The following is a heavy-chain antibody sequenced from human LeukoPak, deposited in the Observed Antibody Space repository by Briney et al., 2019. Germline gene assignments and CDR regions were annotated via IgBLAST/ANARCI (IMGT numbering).Heavy chain of an antibody. Sequence: GSSVKVSCKASGGTFSSYAISWVRQAPGQGLECMGGIIPIFGTANYAQKFQGRVTITADESTSTAYMELSSLRSEDTAVYYCARGRDIVVVPAATTYYYYMDVWGKGTTVTVSS. V-gene: IGHV1-69*01. CDR1: GGTFSSYA. D-gene: IGHD2-2*01. J-gene: IGHJ6*03. CDR2: IIPIFGTA. CDR3: ARGRDIVVVPAATTYYYYMDV.